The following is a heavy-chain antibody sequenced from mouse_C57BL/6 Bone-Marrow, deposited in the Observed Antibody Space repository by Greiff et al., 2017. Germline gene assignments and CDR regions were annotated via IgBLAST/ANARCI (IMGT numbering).Heavy chain of an antibody. CDR2: IHPNSGST. D-gene: IGHD2-1*01. CDR3: ALYYGNPFAY. V-gene: IGHV1-64*01. J-gene: IGHJ3*01. CDR1: GYTFTSYW. Sequence: LQPGAELVKPGASVKLSCKASGYTFTSYWMHWVKQRPGQGLEWIGMIHPNSGSTNYNEKFKSKATLTVDKSSSTAYMQLSSLTSEDSAVYYCALYYGNPFAYWGQGTLVTVSA.